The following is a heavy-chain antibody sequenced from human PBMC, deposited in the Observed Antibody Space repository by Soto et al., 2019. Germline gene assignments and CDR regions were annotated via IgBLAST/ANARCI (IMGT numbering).Heavy chain of an antibody. CDR2: IIPMFGTT. D-gene: IGHD1-26*01. Sequence: QVQLVQSGAEVKKPGSSVKVSCKASGGTFSSYAISWVRQAPGQGLEWMGGIIPMFGTTKYAQKFKGRLTITADESTSTAYMELSSLISGDTAVYYCARGVVVVPTSQLGWFDPWGQGTLVTVSS. J-gene: IGHJ5*02. V-gene: IGHV1-69*01. CDR1: GGTFSSYA. CDR3: ARGVVVVPTSQLGWFDP.